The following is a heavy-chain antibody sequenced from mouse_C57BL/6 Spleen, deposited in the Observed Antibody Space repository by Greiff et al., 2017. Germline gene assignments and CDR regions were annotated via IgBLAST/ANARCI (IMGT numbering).Heavy chain of an antibody. V-gene: IGHV3-6*01. CDR1: GYSITSGYY. CDR3: ARDNDGYLDY. D-gene: IGHD2-3*01. J-gene: IGHJ4*01. Sequence: EVKLQESGPGLVKPSQSLSLTCSVTGYSITSGYYWNWIRQFPGNKLEWMGYISYDGSNNYNPSLKNRISITRDTSKNQFFLKLNSVTTEDTATYYCARDNDGYLDYWGQGTSVTVSS. CDR2: ISYDGSN.